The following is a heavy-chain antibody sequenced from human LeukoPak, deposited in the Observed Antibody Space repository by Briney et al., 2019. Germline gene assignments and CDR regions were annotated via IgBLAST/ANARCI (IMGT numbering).Heavy chain of an antibody. CDR1: GGSINSYY. D-gene: IGHD2-21*01. J-gene: IGHJ6*03. CDR2: IYTSGGT. V-gene: IGHV4-4*09. CDR3: ARHSGYYYYMDV. Sequence: SETLSLTCTVSGGSINSYYWSWIRQPPGKGLEWIGYIYTSGGTNYNPSLKSRVTISVDTSKNQFSLKLSSVTAADTAVYYCARHSGYYYYMDVWGKGTTVTVSS.